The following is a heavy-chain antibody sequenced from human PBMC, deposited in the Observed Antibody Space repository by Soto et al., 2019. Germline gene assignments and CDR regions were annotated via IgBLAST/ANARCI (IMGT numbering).Heavy chain of an antibody. V-gene: IGHV3-23*01. Sequence: GGSLRLSCAASGFTFSSYAMSWVRQAPGKGLEWVSAISGSGGSTYYADSVKGRFTISRDNSKNTLYLQMNSLRAEDTAVYYCAKGSGRGLSRYYYYYGMDVWGQGTTVAVSS. CDR2: ISGSGGST. D-gene: IGHD3-16*02. J-gene: IGHJ6*02. CDR3: AKGSGRGLSRYYYYYGMDV. CDR1: GFTFSSYA.